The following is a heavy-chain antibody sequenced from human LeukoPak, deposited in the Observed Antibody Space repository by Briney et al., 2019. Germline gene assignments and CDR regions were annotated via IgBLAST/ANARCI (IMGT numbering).Heavy chain of an antibody. D-gene: IGHD2-15*01. CDR3: ARGYCRGGSCHFDY. J-gene: IGHJ4*02. Sequence: SETLSLTCTASGGSINSYYWSWIRQPPGKGLEWIGYIYYIGSTSYNPSLKSRVTISVDTSKGQFSLNLNSVTAADTAVYYCARGYCRGGSCHFDYWGQGTLVTVSS. V-gene: IGHV4-59*08. CDR2: IYYIGST. CDR1: GGSINSYY.